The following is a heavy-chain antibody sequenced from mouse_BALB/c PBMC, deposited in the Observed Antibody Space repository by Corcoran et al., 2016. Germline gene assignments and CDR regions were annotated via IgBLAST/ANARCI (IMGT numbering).Heavy chain of an antibody. CDR3: ARSFWFAY. CDR2: INPYNGAT. J-gene: IGHJ3*01. CDR1: GYSFTDYS. V-gene: IGHV1-26*01. Sequence: EVQLQQSGPELVKPGASVKISCKASGYSFTDYSIHWVKQSHVKSLEWIGRINPYNGATSYNQNFKDKANLTVDKSSSTTYMEFHSLTSEDSAVYYCARSFWFAYWGQGTLVTVSA.